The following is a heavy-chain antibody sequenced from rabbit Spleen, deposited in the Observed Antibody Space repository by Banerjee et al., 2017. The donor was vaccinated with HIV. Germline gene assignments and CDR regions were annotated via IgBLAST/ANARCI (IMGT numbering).Heavy chain of an antibody. V-gene: IGHV1S47*01. CDR1: GFDFSGYA. D-gene: IGHD1-1*01. Sequence: QEQLVESGGGLVQPGGSLKLSCTASGFDFSGYAMIWVRQAPGKGPEWIAYIYPSFGVANYANSVRGRFTISSDSAQNTVFLQMTSLTASDTATYFCARDTSSSFSSYGMDLWGQGTLVTVS. CDR3: ARDTSSSFSSYGMDL. CDR2: IYPSFGVA. J-gene: IGHJ3*01.